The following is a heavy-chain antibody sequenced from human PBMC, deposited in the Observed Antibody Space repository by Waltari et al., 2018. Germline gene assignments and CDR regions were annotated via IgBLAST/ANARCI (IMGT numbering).Heavy chain of an antibody. CDR1: GYTFTSYA. CDR2: INAGNGNT. CDR3: ARDVGYCSGGSCYHDY. V-gene: IGHV1-3*01. J-gene: IGHJ4*02. D-gene: IGHD2-15*01. Sequence: QVELVQSGAEVKKPGASGKVSCKASGYTFTSYAMHWVRQAPGQRLEWMGWINAGNGNTKYSQKFQGRVTITRDTSASTAYMELSSLRSEDTAVYYCARDVGYCSGGSCYHDYWGQGTLVTVSS.